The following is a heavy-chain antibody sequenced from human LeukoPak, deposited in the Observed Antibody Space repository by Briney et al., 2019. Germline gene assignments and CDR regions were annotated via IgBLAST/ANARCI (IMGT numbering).Heavy chain of an antibody. V-gene: IGHV1-18*01. CDR2: ISAYNGNT. CDR3: AREYCSGGSCYSGFFDY. CDR1: GGTFSSYA. D-gene: IGHD2-15*01. J-gene: IGHJ4*02. Sequence: GASVKVSCKASGGTFSSYAISWVRQAPGQGLEWMGWISAYNGNTNYAQKLQGRVTMTTDTSTSTAYMELRSLRSDDTAVYYCAREYCSGGSCYSGFFDYWGQGTLVTVSS.